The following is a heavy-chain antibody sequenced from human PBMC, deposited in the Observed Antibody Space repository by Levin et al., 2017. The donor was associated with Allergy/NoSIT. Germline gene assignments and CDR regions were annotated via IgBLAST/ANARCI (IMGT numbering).Heavy chain of an antibody. CDR3: ARDAGRMQQGEGWFDP. D-gene: IGHD3-10*01. CDR1: GFRFSSYS. CDR2: ISSGGTYI. Sequence: TGGSLRLSCAASGFRFSSYSMNWVRQVPGKGLEWLSSISSGGTYIYYADSIRGRFTVSRDNAKNSLYLQMSGLRAEDTAIYYCARDAGRMQQGEGWFDPWGQGTLVTVSS. J-gene: IGHJ5*02. V-gene: IGHV3-21*01.